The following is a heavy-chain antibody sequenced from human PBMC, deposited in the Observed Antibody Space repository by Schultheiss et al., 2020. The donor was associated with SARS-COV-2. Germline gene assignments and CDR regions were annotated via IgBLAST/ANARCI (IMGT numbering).Heavy chain of an antibody. V-gene: IGHV1-24*01. J-gene: IGHJ6*02. CDR3: ETGATYSSSPYYYYGMDV. CDR1: GYTLTELS. CDR2: FDPEDGET. D-gene: IGHD6-6*01. Sequence: ASVKVSCKVSGYTLTELSMHWVRQAPGKGLEWMGGFDPEDGETIYAQKFQGRVTMTEDTSTDTAYMELSSLRSEDTAVYYCETGATYSSSPYYYYGMDVWGQGTTVTVSS.